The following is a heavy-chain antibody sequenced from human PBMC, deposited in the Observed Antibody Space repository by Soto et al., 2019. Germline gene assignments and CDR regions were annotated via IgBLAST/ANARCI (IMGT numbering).Heavy chain of an antibody. D-gene: IGHD6-6*01. CDR2: ISGSGGRI. CDR3: GKTDGVEGQLVDS. V-gene: IGHV3-23*01. J-gene: IGHJ4*02. CDR1: GFTLSNYA. Sequence: EVQLLESGGGLVQPGGSLRLSCAASGFTLSNYAMSWVRQAPGKGLEWVSTISGSGGRIYYADSVKGRFTISRDNSKNTLYQQMNSLRAEDTAVYYCGKTDGVEGQLVDSCGQGTLVTVSS.